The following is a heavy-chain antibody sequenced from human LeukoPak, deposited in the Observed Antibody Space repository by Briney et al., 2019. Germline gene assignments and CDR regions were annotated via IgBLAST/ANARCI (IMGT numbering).Heavy chain of an antibody. CDR2: IYYSGSA. D-gene: IGHD3-22*01. CDR3: ARSSGPFDY. CDR1: GGSISSYY. J-gene: IGHJ4*02. V-gene: IGHV4-59*01. Sequence: SETLSLTCTVSGGSISSYYWSWIRQPPGKGLEWIGYIYYSGSANYNPSLKSRVTISIDTSKNQFSLKLRSVTAADTAVYYCARSSGPFDYWGQGTLVTVSS.